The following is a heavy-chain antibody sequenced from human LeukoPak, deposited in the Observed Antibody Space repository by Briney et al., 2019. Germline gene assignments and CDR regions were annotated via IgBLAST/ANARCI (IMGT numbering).Heavy chain of an antibody. CDR1: GCAISSYY. CDR3: ARVAAAANNWFDP. J-gene: IGHJ5*02. D-gene: IGHD6-13*01. Sequence: SESLSLTCNVSGCAISSYYWSWIRQPPGKGLEWIGYIYYSGSTNYNPSLKSRVTISVDTSKNQFSLKLSSVTAADTAVYYCARVAAAANNWFDPWGQGTLVTVSS. V-gene: IGHV4-59*01. CDR2: IYYSGST.